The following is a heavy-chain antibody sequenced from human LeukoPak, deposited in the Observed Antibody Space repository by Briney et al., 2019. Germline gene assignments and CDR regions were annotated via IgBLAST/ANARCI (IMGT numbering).Heavy chain of an antibody. Sequence: PSQTLSLTCTVSGGSISSGSYYWSWIRQPAGKGLEWIGRIYTSGSTSYNPSLKSRVTISVDTSKNQFSLKLSSVTAADTAVYYCARVLWFGGPYGMDVWGQGTTVTVSS. D-gene: IGHD3-10*01. V-gene: IGHV4-61*02. CDR2: IYTSGST. J-gene: IGHJ6*02. CDR3: ARVLWFGGPYGMDV. CDR1: GGSISSGSYY.